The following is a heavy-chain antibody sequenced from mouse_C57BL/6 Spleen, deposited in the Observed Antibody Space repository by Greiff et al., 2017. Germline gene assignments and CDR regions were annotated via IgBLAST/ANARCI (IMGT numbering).Heavy chain of an antibody. D-gene: IGHD1-1*01. CDR1: GYTFTDYN. J-gene: IGHJ1*03. CDR3: ERSRGGSSYWYFDV. Sequence: VQLQQSGPELVKPGASVKIPCKASGYTFTDYNMDWVKQSHGKSLEWIGDINPNNGGTIYNQKFKGKATLTVDKSSSTAYMELRSLTSEDTAVYYCERSRGGSSYWYFDVWGTGTTVTVSS. V-gene: IGHV1-18*01. CDR2: INPNNGGT.